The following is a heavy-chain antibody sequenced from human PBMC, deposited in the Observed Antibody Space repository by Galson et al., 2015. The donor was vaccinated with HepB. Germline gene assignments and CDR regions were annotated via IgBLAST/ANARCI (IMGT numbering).Heavy chain of an antibody. V-gene: IGHV3-21*01. D-gene: IGHD1-26*01. CDR2: ISSSSNYI. CDR3: ARDPIWELRNTRYYYYGMDV. CDR1: RFSFSTYT. J-gene: IGHJ6*02. Sequence: SLRLSGAASRFSFSTYTMNWVRQAPGKGLEWVSSISSSSNYIYYADSVKGRFTISRDNSKNTLYLQMNSLRAEDTAVYYCARDPIWELRNTRYYYYGMDVWGQGTTVTVSS.